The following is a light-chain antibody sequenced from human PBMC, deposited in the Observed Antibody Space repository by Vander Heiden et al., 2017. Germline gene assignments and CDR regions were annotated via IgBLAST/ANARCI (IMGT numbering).Light chain of an antibody. V-gene: IGKV1-39*01. CDR3: QQSYSTPPT. CDR2: AAS. CDR1: QSISSY. Sequence: DIQMTQSPSSLSASVGDRVTITCRASQSISSYLNWYQQKPGKAPKLLIYAASSLQSGVPSRFSGSGSGTDFTITSSRLQPGDFATYYCQQSYSTPPTFGQGTKVEIK. J-gene: IGKJ1*01.